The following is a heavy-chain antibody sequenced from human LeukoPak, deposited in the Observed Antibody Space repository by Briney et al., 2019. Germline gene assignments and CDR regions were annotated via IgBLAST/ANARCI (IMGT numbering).Heavy chain of an antibody. CDR3: ARGEMATIEDAFDI. Sequence: SETLSLTCTVSGGSISSHYWSWIRQSPGKGLEWIGYIYYSGSTNYNPSLKSRVTISVDTSKNQFSLKLSSVTAADTAVYYCARGEMATIEDAFDIWGQGTMVTVSS. CDR1: GGSISSHY. CDR2: IYYSGST. D-gene: IGHD5-24*01. J-gene: IGHJ3*02. V-gene: IGHV4-59*11.